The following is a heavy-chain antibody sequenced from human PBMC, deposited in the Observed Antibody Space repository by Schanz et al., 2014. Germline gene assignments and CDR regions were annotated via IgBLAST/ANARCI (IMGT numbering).Heavy chain of an antibody. V-gene: IGHV3-NL1*01. CDR3: AKTPREYCNYDNCPNWFDS. CDR2: VHPGGST. J-gene: IGHJ5*01. Sequence: VQLLESGGGLVQPGGSLRLSCAASGFTFSSYGMHWVRQAPGKGLEWVSFVHPGGSTYYPDSVKGRFTISRDTSKNTLYLQMNSLRAEDTAVYYCAKTPREYCNYDNCPNWFDSWGQGTLVTASS. D-gene: IGHD2-15*01. CDR1: GFTFSSYG.